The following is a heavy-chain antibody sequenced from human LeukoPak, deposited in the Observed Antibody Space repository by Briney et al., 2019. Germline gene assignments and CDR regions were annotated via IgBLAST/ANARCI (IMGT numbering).Heavy chain of an antibody. CDR1: GGSISSSSYY. Sequence: SETLSLTCTVSGGSISSSSYYWGWIRQPPGKGLEWIGSIYYSGSTYYNPSLKSRVTISVDTSKNQFSLKLSSVTAADTAVYYCARDAPRGGYDQDYYYMDVWGKGTTVTVSS. J-gene: IGHJ6*03. V-gene: IGHV4-39*07. D-gene: IGHD5-12*01. CDR2: IYYSGST. CDR3: ARDAPRGGYDQDYYYMDV.